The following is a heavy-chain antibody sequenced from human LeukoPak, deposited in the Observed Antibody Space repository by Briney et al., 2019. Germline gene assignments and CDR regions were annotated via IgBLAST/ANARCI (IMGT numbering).Heavy chain of an antibody. CDR2: INSDGRTT. CDR1: GFTFSSYW. J-gene: IGHJ4*02. CDR3: ARPYYGDYEFDY. Sequence: QPGGSLRLSCAASGFTFSSYWMHWVRQAPGKGLVWVSRINSDGRTTSYADSVKGRFTISRDNAKNTLYLQMNSLRAEDTAVCYCARPYYGDYEFDYWGQGILVTVSS. D-gene: IGHD4-17*01. V-gene: IGHV3-74*01.